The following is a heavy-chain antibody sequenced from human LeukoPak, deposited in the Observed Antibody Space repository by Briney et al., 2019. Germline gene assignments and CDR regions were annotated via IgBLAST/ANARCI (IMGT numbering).Heavy chain of an antibody. V-gene: IGHV3-13*01. CDR3: ARAVGVPGTWSFDL. Sequence: GGCLRLACAASGFTFSSHDMHWVRQAPGKVLEWVSGLVTNDDTYYAACVKGRFTISRENAKNSLYLQMNSLRAEDTVLYYCARAVGVPGTWSFDLWGRGTLVTASS. CDR1: GFTFSSHD. CDR2: LVTNDDT. D-gene: IGHD6-19*01. J-gene: IGHJ2*01.